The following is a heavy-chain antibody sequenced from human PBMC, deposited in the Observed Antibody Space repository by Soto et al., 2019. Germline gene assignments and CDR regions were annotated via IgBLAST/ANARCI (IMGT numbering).Heavy chain of an antibody. J-gene: IGHJ4*02. V-gene: IGHV3-30-3*01. CDR2: ISYDGGIT. Sequence: AGGSLRLSCEGSGFPFSSYAIHWVRQTPGKGLEWVAVISYDGGITYYSDSVKGRFTISRDTPTNTVYLQLNGLRGDDTAVYYCARPPRDLWSGYSTYFDYWGQGTLVTVSS. D-gene: IGHD3-3*01. CDR3: ARPPRDLWSGYSTYFDY. CDR1: GFPFSSYA.